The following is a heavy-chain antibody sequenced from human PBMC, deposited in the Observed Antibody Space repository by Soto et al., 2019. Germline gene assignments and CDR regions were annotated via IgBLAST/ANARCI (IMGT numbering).Heavy chain of an antibody. Sequence: SETLSLTGTVSGGSISGGGDDWSWIGQHPGKGREWIGDSYYSGSTYYNPSLRSRGTISVETSKNQCSLKLSSVTAADTAVYYCARSGSPSHYYGMDVWGQGPTVTVSS. J-gene: IGHJ6*02. CDR1: GGSISGGGDD. CDR2: SYYSGST. V-gene: IGHV4-31*02. CDR3: ARSGSPSHYYGMDV.